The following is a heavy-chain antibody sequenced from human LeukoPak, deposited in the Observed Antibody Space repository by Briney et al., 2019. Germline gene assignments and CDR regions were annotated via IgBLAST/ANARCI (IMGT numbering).Heavy chain of an antibody. V-gene: IGHV1-46*01. CDR2: INPSGGST. Sequence: ASVTVSCKASGYTFTSYYMHWVRQAPGQGLEWMGIINPSGGSTSYAQKFQGRVTMTRDTSTSTVYMELSSLRSEDTAVYYCATGIAAAGALDYWGQGTLVTVSS. J-gene: IGHJ4*02. CDR1: GYTFTSYY. CDR3: ATGIAAAGALDY. D-gene: IGHD6-13*01.